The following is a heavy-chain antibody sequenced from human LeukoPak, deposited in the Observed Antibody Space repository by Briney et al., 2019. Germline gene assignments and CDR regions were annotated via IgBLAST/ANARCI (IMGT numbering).Heavy chain of an antibody. J-gene: IGHJ4*02. CDR3: ARVYYYDSSGALFDY. CDR1: GGSISSYC. V-gene: IGHV4-59*01. Sequence: SETLSLTCTVSGGSISSYCWSWIRQPPGKGLEWIGYIYYSGSTNYNPSLKSRVTISVDTSKNQFSLKLSSVTAADTAVYYCARVYYYDSSGALFDYWGQGTLVTVSS. CDR2: IYYSGST. D-gene: IGHD3-22*01.